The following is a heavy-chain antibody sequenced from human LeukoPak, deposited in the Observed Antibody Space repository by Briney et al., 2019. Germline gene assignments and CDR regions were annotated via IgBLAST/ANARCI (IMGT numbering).Heavy chain of an antibody. V-gene: IGHV3-30*01. J-gene: IGHJ4*02. D-gene: IGHD3-3*01. CDR3: ARGDYDFWSGHFDY. CDR2: ISYDGSNK. Sequence: GGSLRLSCAASGFTFSSYAMHWVRQAPGKGLEWVAVISYDGSNKYYADSVKGRFTISRDNSKNTLYLQMNSLRAEDTAVYYCARGDYDFWSGHFDYWGQGTLVTVSS. CDR1: GFTFSSYA.